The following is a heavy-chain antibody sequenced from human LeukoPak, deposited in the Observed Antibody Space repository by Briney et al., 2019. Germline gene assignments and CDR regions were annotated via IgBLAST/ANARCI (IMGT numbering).Heavy chain of an antibody. Sequence: SETLSLTCTVSGGSISSSSYYWGWIRQPPGKGLEWIGYIYYSGSTNYNPSLKSRVTISVDTSKNQFSLKLSSVTAADTAVYYCARGGGTIFGVVIPPYYYYYGMDVWGQGTTVTVSS. J-gene: IGHJ6*02. CDR2: IYYSGST. V-gene: IGHV4-61*05. CDR3: ARGGGTIFGVVIPPYYYYYGMDV. D-gene: IGHD3-3*01. CDR1: GGSISSSSYY.